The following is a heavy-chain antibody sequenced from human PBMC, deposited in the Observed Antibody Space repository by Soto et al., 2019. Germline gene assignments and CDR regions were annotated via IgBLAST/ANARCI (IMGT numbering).Heavy chain of an antibody. CDR3: AYECSIASAGTCSDY. V-gene: IGHV3-30*03. J-gene: IGHJ4*02. CDR2: ISYDGSNK. D-gene: IGHD6-13*01. CDR1: GFTFSSYG. Sequence: QVQQVESGGGVVQPGRSLRLSCAASGFTFSSYGMHWVRQAPGKGLEWVAVISYDGSNKYYADSVKGRFTISRDNFKNTLYMQMISLSADDTAVYYCAYECSIASAGTCSDYWGQGTLVTVSS.